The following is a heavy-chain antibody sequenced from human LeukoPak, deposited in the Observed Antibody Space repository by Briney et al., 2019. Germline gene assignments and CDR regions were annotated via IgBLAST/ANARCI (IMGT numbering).Heavy chain of an antibody. CDR3: SLARSEYHYGMDV. CDR1: GDNVSSISVA. Sequence: SPTLSLTCAISGDNVSSISVAWNWIRQSPSRGLEWLGRTYYRSKWYYEYAVSVKSRINISPDTFKNQFSLQLTSVTPEDTAVYYCSLARSEYHYGMDVWGQGTTVTVSS. V-gene: IGHV6-1*01. J-gene: IGHJ6*02. CDR2: TYYRSKWYY.